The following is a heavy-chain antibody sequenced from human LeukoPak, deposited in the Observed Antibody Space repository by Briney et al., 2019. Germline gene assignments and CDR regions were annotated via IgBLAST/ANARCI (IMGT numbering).Heavy chain of an antibody. D-gene: IGHD3-10*01. CDR1: GGSISSSNW. Sequence: ASGTLSLTCAVSGGSISSSNWWSWVRQPPGKGPEWIGEIYHSGSTNYNPSLKSRVTISVDKSKNQFSQKLSSVTAADTAVYYCARAYGSEEDYYYGMDVWGKGTTVTVSS. CDR3: ARAYGSEEDYYYGMDV. CDR2: IYHSGST. J-gene: IGHJ6*04. V-gene: IGHV4-4*02.